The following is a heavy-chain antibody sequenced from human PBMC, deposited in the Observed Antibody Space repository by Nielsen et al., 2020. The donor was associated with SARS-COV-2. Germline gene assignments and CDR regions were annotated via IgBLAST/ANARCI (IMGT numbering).Heavy chain of an antibody. V-gene: IGHV3-21*04. D-gene: IGHD3-3*01. J-gene: IGHJ6*03. CDR3: ARDAERIAIFGVVMGGWDYMDV. CDR1: GFTFSSYS. CDR2: ISSSSSYI. Sequence: GESLKISCAASGFTFSSYSMNWVRQAPGKGLEWVSSISSSSSYIYYADSVKGRFTISRDNAKNSLYLQLISLRAEDTAVYYCARDAERIAIFGVVMGGWDYMDVWGKGTTVTVSS.